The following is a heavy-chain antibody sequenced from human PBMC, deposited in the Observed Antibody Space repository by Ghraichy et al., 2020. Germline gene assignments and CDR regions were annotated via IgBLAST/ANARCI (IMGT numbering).Heavy chain of an antibody. CDR2: IKQDGSEK. CDR1: GFTFSSYW. D-gene: IGHD1-26*01. Sequence: GGSLRLSCAASGFTFSSYWMSWVRQAPGKGLEWVANIKQDGSEKYYVDSVKGRFTISRDNAKNSLYLQMNSLRAEDTAVYYCARDPGGPKYYYYYSMDVWGKGTTVTVSS. J-gene: IGHJ6*03. CDR3: ARDPGGPKYYYYYSMDV. V-gene: IGHV3-7*01.